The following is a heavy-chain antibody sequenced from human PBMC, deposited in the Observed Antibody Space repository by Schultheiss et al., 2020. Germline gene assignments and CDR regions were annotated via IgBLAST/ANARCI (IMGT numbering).Heavy chain of an antibody. CDR2: IGTAGDP. J-gene: IGHJ6*02. V-gene: IGHV3-13*05. D-gene: IGHD6-13*01. CDR1: GFTFSSYD. Sequence: GESLKISCAASGFTFSSYDMHWVRQATGKGLEWVSAIGTAGDPYYPGSVKGRFTISRENAKNSLYLQMNSLRAGDTAVYYCARDFHSSSWSYYYYYGMDVWGQGTTVTVSS. CDR3: ARDFHSSSWSYYYYYGMDV.